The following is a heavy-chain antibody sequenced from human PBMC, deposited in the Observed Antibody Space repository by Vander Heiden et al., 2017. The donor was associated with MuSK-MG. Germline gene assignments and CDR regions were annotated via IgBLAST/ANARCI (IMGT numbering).Heavy chain of an antibody. J-gene: IGHJ4*02. D-gene: IGHD1-26*01. CDR2: IYHTGST. CDR1: GGSIRNSYYY. CDR3: ARHGRDAYNEGHCPY. V-gene: IGHV4-39*01. Sequence: QLQLQESGPGLVKPSGTLSLTCTVSGGSIRNSYYYWGWIRQPPGKGLEWIGSIYHTGSTYYNPSLNSRVTISVDTSKNQFSLKRSSVKAADTAVYYCARHGRDAYNEGHCPYWGQGTLGTVAS.